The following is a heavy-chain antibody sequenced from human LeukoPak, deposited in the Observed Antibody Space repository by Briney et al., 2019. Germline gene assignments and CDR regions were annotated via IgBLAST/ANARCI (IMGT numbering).Heavy chain of an antibody. Sequence: GASVKVSCKTSGYTFNNFGITWVRQAPGQGLEWMGWISIGDGRTHYGRKFQDRVSMTREMSSNTAFLELSSLRSDDTAFYFCSRSYYSSSWYYFDHWSQGTLVTVSS. CDR2: ISIGDGRT. D-gene: IGHD2-15*01. CDR1: GYTFNNFG. V-gene: IGHV1-18*01. CDR3: SRSYYSSSWYYFDH. J-gene: IGHJ4*02.